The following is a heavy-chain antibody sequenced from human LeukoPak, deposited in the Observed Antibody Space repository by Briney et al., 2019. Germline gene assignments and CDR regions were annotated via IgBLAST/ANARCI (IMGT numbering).Heavy chain of an antibody. CDR3: AKDHFLG. J-gene: IGHJ4*02. CDR2: TSGSGGGT. CDR1: GFTFNNNA. V-gene: IGHV3-23*01. D-gene: IGHD3-3*02. Sequence: PTGGSLILSCAVSGFTFNNNAMSWVRQAPGKGLEWVSTTSGSGGGTYYADSVKGRFTISRDNSKNTVYLQMNSLRAEDTAVYYCAKDHFLGWGQGTLVTVSS.